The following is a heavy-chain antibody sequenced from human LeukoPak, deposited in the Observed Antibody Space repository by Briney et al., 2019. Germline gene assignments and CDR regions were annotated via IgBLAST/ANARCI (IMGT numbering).Heavy chain of an antibody. D-gene: IGHD3-22*01. CDR3: ARDRPSYDSSGYSFDY. V-gene: IGHV3-66*01. Sequence: GGSLRLSCAASGFTVSSNYMSWVRQAPGKGLEWVSVIYSGGSTYYADSVKGRFTISRDKSKNTLYLQMNSLRAEDTAVYYCARDRPSYDSSGYSFDYWGQGTLVTVSS. J-gene: IGHJ4*02. CDR2: IYSGGST. CDR1: GFTVSSNY.